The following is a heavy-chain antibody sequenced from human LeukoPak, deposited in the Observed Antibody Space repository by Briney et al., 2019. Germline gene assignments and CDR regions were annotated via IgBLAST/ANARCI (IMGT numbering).Heavy chain of an antibody. Sequence: GASVKVSCKVSGYTLTELSMHWVRQAPGKGLEWMGGFDPEDGDTIYAQKFQGRVTMTEDTSTDTAYMELSSLRSEDTAVYYCATYCSSTSCYTPYYFDYWGQGTLVTVST. CDR1: GYTLTELS. D-gene: IGHD2-2*02. J-gene: IGHJ4*02. CDR3: ATYCSSTSCYTPYYFDY. CDR2: FDPEDGDT. V-gene: IGHV1-24*01.